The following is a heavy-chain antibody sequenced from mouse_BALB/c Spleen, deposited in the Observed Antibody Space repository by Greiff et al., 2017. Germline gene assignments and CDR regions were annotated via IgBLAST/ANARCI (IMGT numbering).Heavy chain of an antibody. Sequence: DVKLQESGAELVKPGASVKLSCTASGFNIKDTYMHWVKQRPEQGLEWIGRIDPANGNTKYDPKFQGKATITADTSSNTAYLQLSSLTSEDTAVYYCASYPAWFAYWGQGTLVTVSA. J-gene: IGHJ3*01. V-gene: IGHV14-3*02. CDR1: GFNIKDTY. CDR2: IDPANGNT. CDR3: ASYPAWFAY.